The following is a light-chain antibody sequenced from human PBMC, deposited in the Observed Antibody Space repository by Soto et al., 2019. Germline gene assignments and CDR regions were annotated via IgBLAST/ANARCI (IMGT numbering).Light chain of an antibody. V-gene: IGKV3-11*01. CDR3: QQRRNWPSGIT. Sequence: EIVLTQSPATLSLSPGERATLSCRASQSVGSSLAWYQQKPGQAPRLLIYDASNRATGIPARFSGSGSGTDFTLTISSLEPEDFAVYYCQQRRNWPSGITFGQGTRLEIK. J-gene: IGKJ5*01. CDR2: DAS. CDR1: QSVGSS.